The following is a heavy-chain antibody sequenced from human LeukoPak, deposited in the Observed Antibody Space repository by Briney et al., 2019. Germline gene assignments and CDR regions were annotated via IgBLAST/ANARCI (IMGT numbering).Heavy chain of an antibody. CDR2: IIPIFGTA. CDR3: AREGPHMVRGVIITFRGSRNGFDP. D-gene: IGHD3-10*01. V-gene: IGHV1-69*13. J-gene: IGHJ5*02. CDR1: GGTFSSYA. Sequence: GASVKVSCKASGGTFSSYAISWVRQAPGQGLEWMGGIIPIFGTANYAQKFQGRVTITADESTSTAYMELSSLRSEDTAVYYCAREGPHMVRGVIITFRGSRNGFDPWGQGTLVTVSS.